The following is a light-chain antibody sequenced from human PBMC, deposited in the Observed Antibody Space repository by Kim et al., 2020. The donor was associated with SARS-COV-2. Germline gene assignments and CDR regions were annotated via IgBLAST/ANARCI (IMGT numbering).Light chain of an antibody. J-gene: IGKJ1*01. Sequence: PASIAWRSSQSLVYSDGNTYLTWFHQRPGQSPRRLVYKGSSRDSGVPDRFNGSGSGTDFTLKISRVEAEDVGIYYCMQGTHWPPTFGQGTKVDIK. CDR3: MQGTHWPPT. V-gene: IGKV2-30*01. CDR1: QSLVYSDGNTY. CDR2: KGS.